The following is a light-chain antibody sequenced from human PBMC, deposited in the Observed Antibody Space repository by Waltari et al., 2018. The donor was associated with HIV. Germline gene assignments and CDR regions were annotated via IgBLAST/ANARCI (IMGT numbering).Light chain of an antibody. CDR2: EVS. CDR3: SSYTSSDTVV. J-gene: IGLJ2*01. Sequence: QSALTQPASVSGSPGQSISISCPRTSSDVGGYNAVSWYQQHPAKAPKLVILEVSNRPSGVSNRFSGSKSGNRASLTISGLQAEDEAYYYCSSYTSSDTVVFGGGTKVTVL. CDR1: SSDVGGYNA. V-gene: IGLV2-14*01.